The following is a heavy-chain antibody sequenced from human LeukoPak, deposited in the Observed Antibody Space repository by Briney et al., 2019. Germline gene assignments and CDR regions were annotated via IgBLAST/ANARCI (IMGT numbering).Heavy chain of an antibody. CDR3: ARDYPGGFDP. Sequence: GGSLRLSCAASGFTFDDYGMSWVRQAPGKGLEWVSGINWNGGSTGYADSVKGRFTISRDNAKNSLYLQRNSLRAEDTALYHCARDYPGGFDPWGQGTLVTVSS. J-gene: IGHJ5*02. CDR1: GFTFDDYG. CDR2: INWNGGST. D-gene: IGHD3-10*01. V-gene: IGHV3-20*01.